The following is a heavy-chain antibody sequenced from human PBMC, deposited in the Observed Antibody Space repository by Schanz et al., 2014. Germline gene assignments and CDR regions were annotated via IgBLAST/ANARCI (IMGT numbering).Heavy chain of an antibody. J-gene: IGHJ6*02. V-gene: IGHV3-48*04. Sequence: DLEESGGGLIQRGESLRLSCSASGFSFSSYSMNWVRQAPGKGLEWVSDISSGSSYANYADSVKGRFTISRDNAKNSLYLQMNSLRAEDTAVYYCAREEGWGIAAAGPKHYYYGMDVWGQGTTVTVSS. CDR3: AREEGWGIAAAGPKHYYYGMDV. CDR1: GFSFSSYS. D-gene: IGHD6-13*01. CDR2: ISSGSSYA.